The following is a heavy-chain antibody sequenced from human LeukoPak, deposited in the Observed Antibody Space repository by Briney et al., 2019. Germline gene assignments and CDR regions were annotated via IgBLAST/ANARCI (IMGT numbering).Heavy chain of an antibody. D-gene: IGHD1-14*01. CDR3: ARVPPSAHQVFSSDY. V-gene: IGHV1-18*01. Sequence: ASVKVSCKASGYTFITYGISWVRQAPGQGLQWMGWISTYNGNRNYAQKFQGRVTMTTDTSTSTAYMELRGLRSDDTAVYYCARVPPSAHQVFSSDYWGQGTQVTVSS. J-gene: IGHJ4*02. CDR1: GYTFITYG. CDR2: ISTYNGNR.